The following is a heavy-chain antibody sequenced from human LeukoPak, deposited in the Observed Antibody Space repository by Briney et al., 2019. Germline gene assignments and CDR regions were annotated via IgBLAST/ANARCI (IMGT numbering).Heavy chain of an antibody. V-gene: IGHV3-21*01. CDR2: ISSSSSYI. Sequence: GGSLRLSCAASGFTFSSYAMSWVRQAPGKGLEWVSSISSSSSYIYYADSVKGRFTISRDNAKNSLYLQMNSLRAEDTAVYYCARDTQWPNYFDYWGQGTLVTVSS. CDR1: GFTFSSYA. CDR3: ARDTQWPNYFDY. J-gene: IGHJ4*02. D-gene: IGHD6-19*01.